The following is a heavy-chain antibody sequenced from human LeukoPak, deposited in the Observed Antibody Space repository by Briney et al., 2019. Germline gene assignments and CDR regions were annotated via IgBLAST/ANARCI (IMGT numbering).Heavy chain of an antibody. V-gene: IGHV4-31*03. CDR1: SGSISSGDYY. J-gene: IGHJ5*02. CDR3: ARKAPKKGWFDP. Sequence: SETLSLTCTVSSGSISSGDYYWSWIRQHPGKGLEWVGYINFSGSTCYNPSLKSRVTISVDTSKNQFSLRLSSVTAADTAVYYCARKAPKKGWFDPWGQGTLVTVSS. CDR2: INFSGST.